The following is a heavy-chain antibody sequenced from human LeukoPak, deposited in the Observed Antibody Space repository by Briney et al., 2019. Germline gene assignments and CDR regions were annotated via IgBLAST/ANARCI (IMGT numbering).Heavy chain of an antibody. V-gene: IGHV4-4*07. CDR1: GGSISSYY. Sequence: KASETLSLTCTVSGGSISSYYWSWIRQPAGKGLEWIGRIYTSGSTNYNPSLKSRVTMSVDTSKNQFSLKLSSVTAADTAVYYCARETIFGVVIPPFYYYYYMDVWGKGTTVTVSS. CDR2: IYTSGST. J-gene: IGHJ6*03. CDR3: ARETIFGVVIPPFYYYYYMDV. D-gene: IGHD3-3*01.